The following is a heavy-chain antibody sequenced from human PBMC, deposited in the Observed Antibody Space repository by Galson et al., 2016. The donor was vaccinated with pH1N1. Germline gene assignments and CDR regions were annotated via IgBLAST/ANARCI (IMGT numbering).Heavy chain of an antibody. Sequence: SVKVSCKASGYTFTSNAMNWVRQAPGQGLEWMGWINTNTGNPTYAQGFTGRFVFSLDISVSMAYLQISSLKAEDTAVYYCARSYCSSTSCYGGSYYYYGMDVWGQGTTVTVSS. D-gene: IGHD2-2*01. CDR3: ARSYCSSTSCYGGSYYYYGMDV. CDR1: GYTFTSNA. J-gene: IGHJ6*02. V-gene: IGHV7-4-1*04. CDR2: INTNTGNP.